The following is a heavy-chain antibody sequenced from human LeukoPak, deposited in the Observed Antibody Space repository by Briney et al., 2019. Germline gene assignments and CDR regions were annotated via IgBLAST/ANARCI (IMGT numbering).Heavy chain of an antibody. Sequence: GGSPRLSCAASGFTFSSYAMSWVRQAPGKGLEWVSAISGSGGSTYYADSVKGRFIISRDNSKNTLYLQMNSLRAEDTAVYYCAKAGVRNSAVAGTRYFDYWGQGTLVTVSS. CDR1: GFTFSSYA. D-gene: IGHD6-19*01. CDR2: ISGSGGST. V-gene: IGHV3-23*01. J-gene: IGHJ4*02. CDR3: AKAGVRNSAVAGTRYFDY.